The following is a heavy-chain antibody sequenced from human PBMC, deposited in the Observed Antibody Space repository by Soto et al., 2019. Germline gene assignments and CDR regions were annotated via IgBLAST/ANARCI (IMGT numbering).Heavy chain of an antibody. D-gene: IGHD3-10*01. CDR1: GFTLRTAW. V-gene: IGHV3-15*01. Sequence: GGSLRLSCAAFGFTLRTAWMSWVPQVPGKGLGWVGRIKGKTVGGTTDYAAPVKGRFTISRDDSKNTLYLQMNSLKTEDTAVYYCTRDRLLLWFGELLEYYYGMDVWGQGTTVTVSS. CDR2: IKGKTVGGTT. J-gene: IGHJ6*02. CDR3: TRDRLLLWFGELLEYYYGMDV.